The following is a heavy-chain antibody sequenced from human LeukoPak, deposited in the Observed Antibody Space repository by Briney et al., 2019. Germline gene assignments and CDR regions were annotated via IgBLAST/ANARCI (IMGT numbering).Heavy chain of an antibody. CDR1: GYTFTGYY. CDR2: INPNSGGT. V-gene: IGHV1-2*02. J-gene: IGHJ4*02. D-gene: IGHD3-9*01. Sequence: ASVKVSCKASGYTFTGYYMHWVRQAPGQGLEWMGWINPNSGGTNYAQKFQGRVTMTRDTSISTAYMELSRLRSDDTAVYYCAKAVYDILTGYYDYFDYWGQGTLVTVSS. CDR3: AKAVYDILTGYYDYFDY.